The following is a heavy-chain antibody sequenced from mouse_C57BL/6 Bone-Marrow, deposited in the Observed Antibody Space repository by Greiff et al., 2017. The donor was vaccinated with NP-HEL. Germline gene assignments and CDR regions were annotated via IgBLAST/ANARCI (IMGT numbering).Heavy chain of an antibody. CDR1: GYTFTDYE. J-gene: IGHJ4*01. V-gene: IGHV1-15*01. Sequence: QVQLQQSGAELVRPGASVTLSCKASGYTFTDYEMHWVKQTPVHGLEWIGAIDPETGGTAYNQKFKGKAILTADKSSSTAYMELRSLTSEDSAVDYCTRRRGNNRNAMDYWGQGTSVTVSS. D-gene: IGHD2-1*01. CDR2: IDPETGGT. CDR3: TRRRGNNRNAMDY.